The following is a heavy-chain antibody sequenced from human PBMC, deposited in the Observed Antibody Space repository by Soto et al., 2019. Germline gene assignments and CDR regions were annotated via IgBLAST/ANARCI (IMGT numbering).Heavy chain of an antibody. V-gene: IGHV3-30-3*01. CDR3: ARDPAGSLWLPNYFDY. J-gene: IGHJ4*02. Sequence: PGGSLRLSCAASGFTFSSYAMHWVRQAPGKGLEWVAVISYDGSNKYYADSVKGRFTISRDNSKNTLYLQMNSLRAEDTAVYYCARDPAGSLWLPNYFDYWGQGTLVTVSS. CDR2: ISYDGSNK. CDR1: GFTFSSYA. D-gene: IGHD5-18*01.